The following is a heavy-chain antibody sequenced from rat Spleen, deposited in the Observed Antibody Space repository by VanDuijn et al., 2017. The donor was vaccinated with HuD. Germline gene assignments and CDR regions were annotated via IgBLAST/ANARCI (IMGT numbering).Heavy chain of an antibody. Sequence: EVQLVESGGGLVQPGRSLKLSCAASGFTFSDYGMAWVRQAPTKGLEWVASISYDGGSTYYRDSVKGRFTISRDNAKSTLSLQMDSQGSEDTATYYCARRHYGYTDYFDYWGQGVMVTVSS. D-gene: IGHD1-9*01. J-gene: IGHJ2*01. CDR1: GFTFSDYG. V-gene: IGHV5-29*01. CDR2: ISYDGGST. CDR3: ARRHYGYTDYFDY.